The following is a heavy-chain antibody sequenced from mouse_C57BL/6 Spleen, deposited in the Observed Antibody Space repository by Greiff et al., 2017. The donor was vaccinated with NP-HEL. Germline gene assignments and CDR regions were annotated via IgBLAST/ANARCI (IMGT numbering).Heavy chain of an antibody. J-gene: IGHJ2*01. CDR3: ARDTMGPLDD. V-gene: IGHV5-16*01. CDR1: GFTFSDYY. Sequence: EVMLVESEGGLVQPGSSMKLSCTASGFTFSDYYMAWVRQVPEKGLEWVANINYDGSSTYYLDSLKSRFIISRDNAKNILYLQMSSLKSEDTATYYCARDTMGPLDDWGQGTTLTVSS. D-gene: IGHD1-1*02. CDR2: INYDGSST.